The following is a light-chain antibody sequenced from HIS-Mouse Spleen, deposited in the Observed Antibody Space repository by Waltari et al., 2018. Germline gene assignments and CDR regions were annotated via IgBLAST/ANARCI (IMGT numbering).Light chain of an antibody. CDR3: SSYTSSSTYV. V-gene: IGLV2-14*03. Sequence: QSALTQPASVSGSPGQSITISCTGTSSDVGGYNYVSWYQQHPGKAPKLIIYDVSNRPSVVSNRFSGPKSGNTAYLTISGLQAEDEADYYCSSYTSSSTYVFGTGTKVTVL. J-gene: IGLJ1*01. CDR2: DVS. CDR1: SSDVGGYNY.